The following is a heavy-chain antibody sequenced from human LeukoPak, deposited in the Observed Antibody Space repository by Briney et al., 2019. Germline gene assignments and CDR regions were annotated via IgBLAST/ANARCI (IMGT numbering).Heavy chain of an antibody. Sequence: SVKVSCKPSGGTFRSYAISWVRPAPGQGLEWMGRIIPILGIANYAQKFQGRVTITADKSTSTAYMELSSLRSEDTAVYYCARVRSGYYGSGSPGGDFDYWGQGTLVTVSS. CDR3: ARVRSGYYGSGSPGGDFDY. CDR1: GGTFRSYA. CDR2: IIPILGIA. V-gene: IGHV1-69*04. D-gene: IGHD3-10*01. J-gene: IGHJ4*02.